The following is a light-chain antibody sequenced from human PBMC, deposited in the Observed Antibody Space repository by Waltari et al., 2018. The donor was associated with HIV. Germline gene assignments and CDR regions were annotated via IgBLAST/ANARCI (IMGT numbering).Light chain of an antibody. CDR3: ATWDDSLSGSV. Sequence: QSVLTPPPSASGTPGQRVTISCSGSRSHIGRNYVYWYQHLPGTAPKLLIYRNNQRPSGVPDRFSGSKSGTSASLAISGLRSEDEADYYCATWDDSLSGSVFGGGTKLTVL. CDR1: RSHIGRNY. J-gene: IGLJ2*01. CDR2: RNN. V-gene: IGLV1-47*01.